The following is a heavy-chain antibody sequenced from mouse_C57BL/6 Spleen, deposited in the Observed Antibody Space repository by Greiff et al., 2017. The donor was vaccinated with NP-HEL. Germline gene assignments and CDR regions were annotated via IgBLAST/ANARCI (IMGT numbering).Heavy chain of an antibody. V-gene: IGHV1-50*01. J-gene: IGHJ2*01. CDR1: GYTFTSYW. CDR2: IDPSDSYT. CDR3: ARAVDLDY. Sequence: QVQLQQPGAELVKPGASVKLSCKASGYTFTSYWMQWVKQRPGQGLEWIGEIDPSDSYTNYNQKFKGKATLTVDTSSSTAYMQLSSLTSEDSAVYYCARAVDLDYWGQGTTLTVSS. D-gene: IGHD1-1*01.